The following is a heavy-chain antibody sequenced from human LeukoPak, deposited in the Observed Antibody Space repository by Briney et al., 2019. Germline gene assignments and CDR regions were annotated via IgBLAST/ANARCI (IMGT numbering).Heavy chain of an antibody. CDR2: ISGDGGST. J-gene: IGHJ3*02. V-gene: IGHV3-43*02. CDR3: VKDTMVDTVVVGAFDI. CDR1: GFTFDDYA. D-gene: IGHD5-18*01. Sequence: PGGSLRLSCAASGFTFDDYAMHWVRQAPGKGLEWVSLISGDGGSTNYVDSVKGRFTISRDNSKNSLYLQMNSLRTEDTALYYCVKDTMVDTVVVGAFDIWGQGTIVTFST.